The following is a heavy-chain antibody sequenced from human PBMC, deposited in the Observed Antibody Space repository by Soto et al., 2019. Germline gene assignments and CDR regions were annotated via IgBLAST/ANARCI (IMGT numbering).Heavy chain of an antibody. J-gene: IGHJ5*02. V-gene: IGHV4-4*07. CDR1: GGAINSYY. CDR3: ARGQRFSDWFDP. D-gene: IGHD3-3*01. Sequence: QVHLQESGPGLVKPSETLSLTCTVSGGAINSYYWTWIRQPAGKGLEWIGRIYSSGSTKYNPSLQSRVTMSLDTSKNQFSLRLTSVTAADTAVYYCARGQRFSDWFDPWGQRTLVTVSS. CDR2: IYSSGST.